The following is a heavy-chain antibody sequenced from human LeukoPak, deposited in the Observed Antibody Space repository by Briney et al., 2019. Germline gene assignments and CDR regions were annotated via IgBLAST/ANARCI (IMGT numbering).Heavy chain of an antibody. CDR3: AREGLVWGMRYPFDY. J-gene: IGHJ4*02. CDR2: INPNSGGT. Sequence: GASVKVSCKASGYTFTGYYMHWVRQAPGQGLEWMGWINPNSGGTNYAQKFQGRVTMTRDTSISTAYMELSRLRSDDTAVYYCAREGLVWGMRYPFDYWGQGTLVTVSS. V-gene: IGHV1-2*02. CDR1: GYTFTGYY. D-gene: IGHD3-16*01.